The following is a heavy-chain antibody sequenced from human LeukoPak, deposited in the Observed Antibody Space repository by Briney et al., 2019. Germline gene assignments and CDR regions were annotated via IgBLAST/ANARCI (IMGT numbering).Heavy chain of an antibody. V-gene: IGHV1-2*02. CDR3: ARPNGSGSYAH. CDR1: GYTFTGYY. CDR2: INPNSGGT. J-gene: IGHJ4*02. Sequence: ASVKVSCKASGYTFTGYYMHWVRQAPGQGLEWMGWINPNSGGTNCAQKFQGRVTMTRDTSISTAYMELSRLRSDDTAVYYCARPNGSGSYAHWGQGTLVTVSS. D-gene: IGHD3-10*01.